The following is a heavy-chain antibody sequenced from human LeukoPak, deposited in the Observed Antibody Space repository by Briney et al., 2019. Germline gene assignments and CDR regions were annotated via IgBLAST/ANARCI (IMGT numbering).Heavy chain of an antibody. V-gene: IGHV3-23*01. Sequence: GGSLRLSCAASGFSFSSQAMSWVRQAPGKGLERVSAISGSGATTYYADSAKGRFTISRDHSKNTLVLQLNRLRAEDTATYYCAKEASDGSGYDLDYWGQGTLVIVSS. CDR1: GFSFSSQA. CDR3: AKEASDGSGYDLDY. D-gene: IGHD3-22*01. CDR2: ISGSGATT. J-gene: IGHJ4*02.